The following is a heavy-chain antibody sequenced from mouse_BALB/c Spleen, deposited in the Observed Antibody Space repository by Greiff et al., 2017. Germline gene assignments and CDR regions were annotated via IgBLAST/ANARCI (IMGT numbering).Heavy chain of an antibody. D-gene: IGHD2-4*01. CDR2: ISDGGSYT. CDR3: ARHDDYDDPFAY. J-gene: IGHJ3*01. V-gene: IGHV5-4*02. Sequence: EVKLMESGGGLVKPGGSLKLSCAASGFTFSDYYMYWVRQTPEKRLEWVATISDGGSYTYYPDSVKGRFTISRDNAKNNLYLQMSSLKSEDTAMYYCARHDDYDDPFAYWGQGTLVTVSA. CDR1: GFTFSDYY.